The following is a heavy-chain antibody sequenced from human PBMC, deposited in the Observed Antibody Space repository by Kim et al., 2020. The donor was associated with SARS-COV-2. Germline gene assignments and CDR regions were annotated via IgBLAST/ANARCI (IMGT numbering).Heavy chain of an antibody. CDR1: GGTFSSYA. J-gene: IGHJ6*02. CDR3: ARALLGTVTTGDYYYYGMDV. Sequence: SVKVSCKASGGTFSSYAISWVRQAPGQGLEWMGGIIPIFGTANYAQKFQGRVTITADESTSTAYMELSSLRSEDTAVYYCARALLGTVTTGDYYYYGMDVWGQGPTVTVSS. CDR2: IIPIFGTA. V-gene: IGHV1-69*13. D-gene: IGHD4-4*01.